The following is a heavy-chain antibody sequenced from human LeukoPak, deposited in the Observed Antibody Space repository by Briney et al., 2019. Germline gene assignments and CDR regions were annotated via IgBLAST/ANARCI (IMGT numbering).Heavy chain of an antibody. V-gene: IGHV1-69*05. D-gene: IGHD3-22*01. CDR3: ASHYDSSGYRFDY. Sequence: SVKVSCKASGYTFTSYAISWVRQAPGQGLEWMGRIIPIFGAANYAQKFQGRVTITTDESTSTAYMELSSLRSEDTAVYYCASHYDSSGYRFDYWGQGTLVTVSS. CDR2: IIPIFGAA. CDR1: GYTFTSYA. J-gene: IGHJ4*02.